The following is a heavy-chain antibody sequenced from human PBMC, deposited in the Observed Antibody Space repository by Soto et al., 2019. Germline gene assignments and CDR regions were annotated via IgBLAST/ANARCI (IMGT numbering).Heavy chain of an antibody. V-gene: IGHV3-23*01. CDR3: AKSPGGLDGYNSDYYGMDV. CDR1: GLTFSTYA. J-gene: IGHJ6*02. D-gene: IGHD5-12*01. CDR2: IGGSGTGGRT. Sequence: EVHLLESGGDLVQPGGSLRLSCTASGLTFSTYAMSWVRQAPGKGLEWVSAIGGSGTGGRTSYADSVKGRFTISRDNSKNTGYLQMTSLRADDTAVYYWAKSPGGLDGYNSDYYGMDVWGQGTTVTVSS.